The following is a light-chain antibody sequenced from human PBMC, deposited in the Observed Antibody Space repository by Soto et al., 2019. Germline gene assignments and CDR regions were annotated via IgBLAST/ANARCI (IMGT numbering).Light chain of an antibody. CDR3: QQYGSSPPRT. CDR1: QSVSSSY. J-gene: IGKJ4*01. CDR2: GAS. Sequence: EIVLTQSPGTLSSSPGERATLSCRASQSVSSSYLAWYQQKPGQPPRLLIYGASSRATGIPARFSGSGSGRDFTLTISRLQPEDFAVYYCQQYGSSPPRTFGGGTKVEIK. V-gene: IGKV3-20*01.